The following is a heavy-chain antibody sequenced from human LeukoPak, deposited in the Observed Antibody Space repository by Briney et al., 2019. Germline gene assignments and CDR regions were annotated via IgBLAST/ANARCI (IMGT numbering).Heavy chain of an antibody. Sequence: GGSLRLSCAASGFTFNTYAMNWVRQAPGKGLEWVSAISGSDGSTYYADSVRGRFTISRDNSKNTLYLQMNSLRAEDTAVYYCAKDRGDVDLQYFDSWGQEPWSPSPQ. CDR2: ISGSDGST. V-gene: IGHV3-23*01. D-gene: IGHD3-10*01. CDR1: GFTFNTYA. J-gene: IGHJ4*01. CDR3: AKDRGDVDLQYFDS.